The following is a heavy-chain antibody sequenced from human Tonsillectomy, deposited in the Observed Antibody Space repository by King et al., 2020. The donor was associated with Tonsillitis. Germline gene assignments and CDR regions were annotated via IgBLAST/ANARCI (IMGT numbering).Heavy chain of an antibody. J-gene: IGHJ4*02. Sequence: VQLVESGGGLVQPGGSLRISCAVSGFTSDNYWMSWVRQGPGKGLEWLANINPDGSQKYYVDSLKGRFTISKDKAKNSVDLEMNNLTVEDTAVYYCASGLANYYDNSTFSSWGQGALVTVAS. D-gene: IGHD3-22*01. CDR1: GFTSDNYW. CDR2: INPDGSQK. V-gene: IGHV3-7*03. CDR3: ASGLANYYDNSTFSS.